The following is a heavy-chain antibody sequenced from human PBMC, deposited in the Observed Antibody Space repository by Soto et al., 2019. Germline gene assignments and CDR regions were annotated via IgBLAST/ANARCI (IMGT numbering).Heavy chain of an antibody. CDR1: RYSFAGYW. J-gene: IGHJ4*02. D-gene: IGHD3-22*01. CDR3: ARQIYDSDTGPNFQYYFDS. Sequence: GESLKISCKGSRYSFAGYWITWVRQKPGKGLEWMGRIDPSDSQTYYSPSFRGHVTISVTKSITTVFLQWSSLRASDTAMYYCARQIYDSDTGPNFQYYFDSWGQGTPVTVSS. V-gene: IGHV5-10-1*01. CDR2: IDPSDSQT.